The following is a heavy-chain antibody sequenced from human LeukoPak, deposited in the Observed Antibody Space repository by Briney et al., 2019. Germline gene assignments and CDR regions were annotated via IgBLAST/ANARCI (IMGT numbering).Heavy chain of an antibody. Sequence: SETLSLTCTDSGGSISSYYWSWIRQPAGKGLEWIGRIYTSGSTNYNPSLKSRVTMSVDTSKNQFSLKLSSVTAADTAVYYCARGIYYYGSGRGVNWFDPWGRGTLVTVSS. CDR3: ARGIYYYGSGRGVNWFDP. D-gene: IGHD3-10*01. V-gene: IGHV4-4*07. J-gene: IGHJ5*02. CDR2: IYTSGST. CDR1: GGSISSYY.